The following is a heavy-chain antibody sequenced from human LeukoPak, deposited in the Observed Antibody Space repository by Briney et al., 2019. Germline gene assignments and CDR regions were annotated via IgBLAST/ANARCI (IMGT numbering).Heavy chain of an antibody. D-gene: IGHD3-16*02. CDR1: GGSISSGGYY. CDR2: IYYSGST. V-gene: IGHV4-31*03. J-gene: IGHJ4*02. CDR3: AREAWEVITFGGVIEN. Sequence: TLSLTCTVSGGSISSGGYYWSWIRQHPGKGLEWIVYIYYSGSTYYNPSLKSRVTISVDTSKNQFSLKLSSVTAADTAVYYCAREAWEVITFGGVIENWGQGTLVTVSP.